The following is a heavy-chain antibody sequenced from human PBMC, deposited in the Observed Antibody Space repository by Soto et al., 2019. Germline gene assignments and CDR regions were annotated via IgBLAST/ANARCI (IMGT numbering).Heavy chain of an antibody. CDR2: ISYDGSNK. J-gene: IGHJ6*02. D-gene: IGHD6-19*01. Sequence: GGSLRLSCAASGFTFSSYGMHWVRQAPGKGLEWVAVISYDGSNKYYADSVKGRFTISRDNSKNTLYLQMNSLRAEDTAVYYCAKDWVPYSSGWDYYYDGMDVWGQGTTVTVSS. V-gene: IGHV3-30*18. CDR1: GFTFSSYG. CDR3: AKDWVPYSSGWDYYYDGMDV.